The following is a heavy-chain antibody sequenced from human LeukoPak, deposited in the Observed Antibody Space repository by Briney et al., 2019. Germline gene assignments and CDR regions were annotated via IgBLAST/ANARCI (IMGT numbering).Heavy chain of an antibody. Sequence: GGSLRLSCSASGFTFKKYAMHWVRQAPGKGLEYVSAINSNGGRTYYADSVKGRFTISRDNSKNTLFLKMSSLRVEDTAVYYCVKDLYYDNSGYYSGAFDYWGQGTLVTISS. D-gene: IGHD3-22*01. CDR2: INSNGGRT. CDR1: GFTFKKYA. V-gene: IGHV3-64D*06. CDR3: VKDLYYDNSGYYSGAFDY. J-gene: IGHJ4*02.